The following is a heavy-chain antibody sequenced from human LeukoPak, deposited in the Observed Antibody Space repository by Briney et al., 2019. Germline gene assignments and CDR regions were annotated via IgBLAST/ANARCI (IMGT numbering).Heavy chain of an antibody. CDR2: IIPIFGTA. D-gene: IGHD4-11*01. CDR1: GGTFSSYA. V-gene: IGHV1-69*13. Sequence: SVKVSCKASGGTFSSYAISWVRQAPGQGLEWMGGIIPIFGTANYAQKFQGRVTITADESTSTAYMELSSLRSEDTAVYYCARGLTTVTTGRDYYGMDVWGQGTTVTVFS. J-gene: IGHJ6*02. CDR3: ARGLTTVTTGRDYYGMDV.